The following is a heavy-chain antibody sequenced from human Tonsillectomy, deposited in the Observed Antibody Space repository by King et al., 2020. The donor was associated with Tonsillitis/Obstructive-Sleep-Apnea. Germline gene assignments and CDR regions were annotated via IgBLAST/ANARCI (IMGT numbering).Heavy chain of an antibody. D-gene: IGHD2-15*01. Sequence: VQLVESGGGLVQPGGSLRLSCAASGFAFSRYAMRWVRQAPGKGLEWVSGISGSGESTDYADSVKGRFTISRVNSKNTLYLQMNSLRAEDTAVYYCARMRDIVVVLAAWESHYYYMDVWGKGTTVTVSS. CDR2: ISGSGEST. CDR1: GFAFSRYA. CDR3: ARMRDIVVVLAAWESHYYYMDV. J-gene: IGHJ6*03. V-gene: IGHV3-23*04.